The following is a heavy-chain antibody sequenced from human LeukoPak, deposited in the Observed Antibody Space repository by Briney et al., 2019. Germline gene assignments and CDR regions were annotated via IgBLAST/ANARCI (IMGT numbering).Heavy chain of an antibody. D-gene: IGHD2-2*01. V-gene: IGHV1-2*02. J-gene: IGHJ6*03. CDR3: ARKSLGYCSSTSCYGSMDV. CDR2: INPNSGGT. Sequence: ASVKVSYKASGYTFTGYYMHWVRQAPGQGLEWMGWINPNSGGTNYAQKFQGRVTMTRDTSISTAYMELSRLRSDDTAVYYCARKSLGYCSSTSCYGSMDVWGKGTTVTVSS. CDR1: GYTFTGYY.